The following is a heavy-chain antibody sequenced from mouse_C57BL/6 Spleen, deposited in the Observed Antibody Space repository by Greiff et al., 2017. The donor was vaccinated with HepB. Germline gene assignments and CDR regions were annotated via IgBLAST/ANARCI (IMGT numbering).Heavy chain of an antibody. Sequence: VQLKESGPELVKPGASVKIPCKASGYIFTDYNMDWVKQSHGKSLEWIGDINPNNGGTIYNQKFKGKATLTVDKSSSTAYMELRSLTSEDTAVYYCARSLPKFYAMDYWGQGTSVTVSS. CDR1: GYIFTDYN. D-gene: IGHD6-1*01. CDR3: ARSLPKFYAMDY. J-gene: IGHJ4*01. CDR2: INPNNGGT. V-gene: IGHV1-18*01.